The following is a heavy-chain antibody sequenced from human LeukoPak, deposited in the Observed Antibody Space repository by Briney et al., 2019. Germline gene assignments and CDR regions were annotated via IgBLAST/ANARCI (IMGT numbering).Heavy chain of an antibody. CDR1: GFTFSSHS. CDR2: ISSSSSYI. Sequence: TGGSLRLSCAASGFTFSSHSMTWVRQAPGKGLEWVSSISSSSSYIYYADSVKGRFTISRDNAKNSLYLQMNSLRAEDTAVYYCARAGHYYDSSGYYYTDYWGQGTLVTVSS. V-gene: IGHV3-21*01. CDR3: ARAGHYYDSSGYYYTDY. J-gene: IGHJ4*02. D-gene: IGHD3-22*01.